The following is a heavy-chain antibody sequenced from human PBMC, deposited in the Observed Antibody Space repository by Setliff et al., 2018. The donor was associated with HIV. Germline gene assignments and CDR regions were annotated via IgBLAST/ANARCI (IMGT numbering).Heavy chain of an antibody. CDR3: ARDQILSRASRFCSGSSCFYFDS. CDR2: ISYDGTKT. CDR1: GFTFRDHA. V-gene: IGHV3-30*04. D-gene: IGHD2-15*01. Sequence: GGSLRLSCAASGFTFRDHAVHWVRQAPGKGLEWVAIISYDGTKTHYSDSVKGRFTISRDNSKNILYLQMSDLRPEDTAMYYCARDQILSRASRFCSGSSCFYFDSWGLGTLVTVSS. J-gene: IGHJ4*02.